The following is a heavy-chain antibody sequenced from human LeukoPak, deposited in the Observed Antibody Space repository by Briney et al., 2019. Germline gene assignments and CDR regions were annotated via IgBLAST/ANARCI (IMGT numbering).Heavy chain of an antibody. V-gene: IGHV4-4*02. Sequence: LSETLSLTCAVSGGSISTSNWWSWVRQPPGKGLEWIGEISHSGSTNYNPSLKSRVTISVDKSKNQFSLNLSSVTAADTAVYYCARATAMAFDYWGQGTLVTVSS. D-gene: IGHD5-18*01. CDR3: ARATAMAFDY. J-gene: IGHJ4*02. CDR1: GGSISTSNW. CDR2: ISHSGST.